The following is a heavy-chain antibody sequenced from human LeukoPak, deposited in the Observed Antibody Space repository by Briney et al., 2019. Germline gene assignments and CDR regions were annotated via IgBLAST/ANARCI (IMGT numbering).Heavy chain of an antibody. V-gene: IGHV3-66*02. J-gene: IGHJ3*02. D-gene: IGHD2-2*01. CDR2: IYSGGAT. CDR1: GLTISSNY. Sequence: GGSLRLSCAASGLTISSNYMTWVRQAPGTGLGRDSVIYSGGATYYADSVKGRFTIYTDNSKNTLYLQIISLRVEDTAVYYCARNPCENTNCIPGAFDIWGQGTMVTVSS. CDR3: ARNPCENTNCIPGAFDI.